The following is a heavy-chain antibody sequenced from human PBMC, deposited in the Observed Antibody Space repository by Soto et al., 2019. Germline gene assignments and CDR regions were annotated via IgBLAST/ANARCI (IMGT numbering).Heavy chain of an antibody. CDR2: ISSNGGGI. V-gene: IGHV3-64*01. CDR3: ARRARPDFYYMDV. D-gene: IGHD6-6*01. CDR1: RFTFGDYG. J-gene: IGHJ6*03. Sequence: GGSLRLSCAATRFTFGDYGMHWVRQPPGKGLEYVSGISSNGGGIYYANSVQGRFTISRDNSKNTVYLQMGSLRPEDMAVYYCARRARPDFYYMDVWGKGTTVTVSS.